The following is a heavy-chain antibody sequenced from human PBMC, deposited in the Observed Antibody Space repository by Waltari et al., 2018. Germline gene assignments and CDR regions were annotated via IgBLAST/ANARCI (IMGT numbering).Heavy chain of an antibody. CDR1: GGSISSGSYY. J-gene: IGHJ4*02. CDR3: ARYTTCGGDCYYSY. V-gene: IGHV4-61*09. Sequence: QVQLQESGPGLVKPSQTLSLTCTVSGGSISSGSYYWSWSRQPAGKGLEWIGYIYTSGSTNYNPSLKSRVTISVDTSKNQFSLKLSSVTAADTAVYYCARYTTCGGDCYYSYWGQGTLVTVSS. CDR2: IYTSGST. D-gene: IGHD2-21*01.